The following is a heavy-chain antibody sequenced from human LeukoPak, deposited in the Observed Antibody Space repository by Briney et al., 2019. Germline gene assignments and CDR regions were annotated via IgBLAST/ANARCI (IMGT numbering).Heavy chain of an antibody. D-gene: IGHD2-21*01. CDR3: AREVAYCGGDCYTWFDP. J-gene: IGHJ5*02. CDR2: ISIYNGNT. V-gene: IGHV1-18*01. CDR1: GYDFINYG. Sequence: ASVKVSCKASGYDFINYGISWVRQAPGQGLEWMGWISIYNGNTDYKLQGRVTMTTDTSTSTAYMELRSLRSDDTAVYYCAREVAYCGGDCYTWFDPWGQGTLVTVSS.